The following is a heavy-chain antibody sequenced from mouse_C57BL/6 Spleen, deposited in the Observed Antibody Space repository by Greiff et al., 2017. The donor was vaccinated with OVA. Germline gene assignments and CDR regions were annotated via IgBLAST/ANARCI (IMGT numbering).Heavy chain of an antibody. J-gene: IGHJ3*01. D-gene: IGHD1-1*01. Sequence: EVKVVESGGGLVKPGGSLKLSCAASGFTFSSYAMSWVRQTPEKRLEWVATISDGGSYTYYPDNVKGRFTISRDNAKNNLYLQMSHLKSEDTAMYYCARGGYGSSYAWFAYWGQGTLVTVSA. V-gene: IGHV5-4*03. CDR3: ARGGYGSSYAWFAY. CDR1: GFTFSSYA. CDR2: ISDGGSYT.